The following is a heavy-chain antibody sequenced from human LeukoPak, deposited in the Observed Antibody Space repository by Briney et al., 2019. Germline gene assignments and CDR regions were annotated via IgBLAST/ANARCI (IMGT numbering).Heavy chain of an antibody. CDR3: ARDSSDILTGYYHF. CDR1: GYTFNDYY. Sequence: ASVKVSCKTSGYTFNDYYLHWVRQAPGQGLEWMGWINPNSSRTNYAPKFQGRVTLTTDTSISTAYMELSSLISGDTALYYCARDSSDILTGYYHFWGQGTLAPVSS. V-gene: IGHV1-2*02. J-gene: IGHJ4*02. D-gene: IGHD3-9*01. CDR2: INPNSSRT.